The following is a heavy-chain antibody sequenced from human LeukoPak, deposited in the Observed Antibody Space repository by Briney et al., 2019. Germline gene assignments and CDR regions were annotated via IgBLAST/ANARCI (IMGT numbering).Heavy chain of an antibody. CDR2: INPNSDAT. V-gene: IGHV1-2*02. J-gene: IGHJ5*02. D-gene: IGHD3-3*01. Sequence: ASVKVSCKASGYTFTDYYMLLVRRAPGQGLEWMGWINPNSDATNYAQKFQGRVTMTRDTSISTAYMELSRLRSDDTAVYYCARALDYGSWSGYYTGIDWLEPWGEGTLVTASS. CDR3: ARALDYGSWSGYYTGIDWLEP. CDR1: GYTFTDYY.